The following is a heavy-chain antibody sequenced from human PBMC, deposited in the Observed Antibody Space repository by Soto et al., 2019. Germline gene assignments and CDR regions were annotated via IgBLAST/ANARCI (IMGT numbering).Heavy chain of an antibody. Sequence: SETLSLSCALYVGSFNVYHWSWIRQPPGKGLDLPGEINHSGSTNYNPSLKSRATISVDTSKNQFSLKLSSVTAADTAVYYCGRGIAMRVVVESDAPDKYYLDSWGQGTMVTVSS. V-gene: IGHV4-34*01. J-gene: IGHJ4*02. CDR3: GRGIAMRVVVESDAPDKYYLDS. D-gene: IGHD3-22*01. CDR1: VGSFNVYH. CDR2: INHSGST.